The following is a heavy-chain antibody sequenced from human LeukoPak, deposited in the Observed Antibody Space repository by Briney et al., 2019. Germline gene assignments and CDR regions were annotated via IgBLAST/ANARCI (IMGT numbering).Heavy chain of an antibody. D-gene: IGHD6-13*01. V-gene: IGHV1-69*04. CDR1: GGTFSSYA. Sequence: SVKVSCKASGGTFSSYAISWVRQAPGQGLEWMGRIIPILGIANYAQKFQGRVTITADKSTSTAYMELSSLRSEDTAVYYCARNPTPNIAAAGPFDPWGQGTLVTVSS. J-gene: IGHJ5*02. CDR3: ARNPTPNIAAAGPFDP. CDR2: IIPILGIA.